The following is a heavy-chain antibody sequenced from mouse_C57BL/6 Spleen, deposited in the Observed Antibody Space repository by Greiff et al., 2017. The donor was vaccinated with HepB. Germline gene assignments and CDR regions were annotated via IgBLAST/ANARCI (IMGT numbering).Heavy chain of an antibody. CDR3: ARNLLRRVAGAY. Sequence: QVQLQQPGAELVKPGASVKLSCKASGYTFTSYWMQWVKQRPGQGLEWIGEIDPSDSYTNYNQKFKGKATLTVETSSSTAYMHLSSLTSEDSAVYYCARNLLRRVAGAYWGQRTLVTVSA. CDR2: IDPSDSYT. V-gene: IGHV1-50*01. D-gene: IGHD1-1*01. CDR1: GYTFTSYW. J-gene: IGHJ3*01.